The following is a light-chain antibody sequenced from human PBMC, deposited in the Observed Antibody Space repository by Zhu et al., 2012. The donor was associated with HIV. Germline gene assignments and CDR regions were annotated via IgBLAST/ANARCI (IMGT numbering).Light chain of an antibody. V-gene: IGKV1-5*03. CDR2: KAS. CDR3: QQYNSYSFT. J-gene: IGKJ2*01. CDR1: QSIGTW. Sequence: DIQMTQSPSTLPASVGDRVTITCRASQSIGTWLAWYQQKPGKAPKILIYKASSLESEVPSRFSGSGSGTEFTLTIGSLQSDDSATYYCQQYNSYSFTFGQGTKLEIK.